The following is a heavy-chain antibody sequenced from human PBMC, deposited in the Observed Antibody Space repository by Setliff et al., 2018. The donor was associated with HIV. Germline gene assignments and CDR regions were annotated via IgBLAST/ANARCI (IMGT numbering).Heavy chain of an antibody. CDR1: GSTFSNYG. CDR3: ARDHDYGDLSRNWFYMDV. CDR2: INTNTGNP. Sequence: ASVKVSCKASGSTFSNYGMNWVRQAPGQGLEWMGWINTNTGNPTYAQDFTGRFVFSLDTSVSTAYLQISSLKAEDTAVYYCARDHDYGDLSRNWFYMDVWGKGTTVTVS. D-gene: IGHD4-17*01. V-gene: IGHV7-4-1*02. J-gene: IGHJ6*03.